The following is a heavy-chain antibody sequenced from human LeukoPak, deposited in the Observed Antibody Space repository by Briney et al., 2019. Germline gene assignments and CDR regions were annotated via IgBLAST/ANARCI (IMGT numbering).Heavy chain of an antibody. D-gene: IGHD6-19*01. CDR2: INPSGGST. Sequence: GASVKVPCKASGYTFTSYYMHWVRQAPGQGLEWMGIINPSGGSTSYAQKFQGRVTMTRDMSTSTVYMELSSLRSEDTAVYYCARELIAVAGDFDYWGQGTLVTVSS. J-gene: IGHJ4*02. CDR1: GYTFTSYY. CDR3: ARELIAVAGDFDY. V-gene: IGHV1-46*01.